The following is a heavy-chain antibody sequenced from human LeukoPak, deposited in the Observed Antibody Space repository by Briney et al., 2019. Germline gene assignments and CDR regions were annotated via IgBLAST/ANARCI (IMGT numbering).Heavy chain of an antibody. CDR3: AKDHNLWLGVRSAYFDY. CDR2: MKQDGSEK. Sequence: PGGSLRLSCAASGFTFSNYWMSWVRQAPGKGLEGVANMKQDGSEKNYVDSVKGRFPISRDNAKNSLYLQVNSLRAEDTALYYCAKDHNLWLGVRSAYFDYWGQGTLVTVSS. J-gene: IGHJ4*02. CDR1: GFTFSNYW. D-gene: IGHD3-10*01. V-gene: IGHV3-7*03.